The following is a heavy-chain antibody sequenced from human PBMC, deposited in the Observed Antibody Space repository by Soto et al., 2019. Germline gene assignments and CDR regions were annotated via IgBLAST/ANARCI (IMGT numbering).Heavy chain of an antibody. CDR3: TRQETYSSGWLGFDY. J-gene: IGHJ4*02. CDR2: IRSKANSYAT. CDR1: GFAFSNAW. V-gene: IGHV3-73*01. D-gene: IGHD6-19*01. Sequence: PGGSLRLSCAGSGFAFSNAWINWVRQAPGKGLEWVGRIRSKANSYATAYAASVKGRFTISRDDSKNTAYLQMNSLKTDDTAVYYCTRQETYSSGWLGFDYWGQGTPVTVS.